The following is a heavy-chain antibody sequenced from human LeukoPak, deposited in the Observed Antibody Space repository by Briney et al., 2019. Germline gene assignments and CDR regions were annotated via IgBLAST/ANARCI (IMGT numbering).Heavy chain of an antibody. J-gene: IGHJ5*02. Sequence: PGGSLRLSCAASGFTFSSYSMNWVRQAPGKGLEWVSAISGSGGSTYYADSVKGRFTISRDNSKNTLYLQMNSLRAEDTAVYYCAPPPLDSSRYPDPWGQGTLVTVSS. CDR3: APPPLDSSRYPDP. V-gene: IGHV3-23*01. CDR2: ISGSGGST. D-gene: IGHD6-13*01. CDR1: GFTFSSYS.